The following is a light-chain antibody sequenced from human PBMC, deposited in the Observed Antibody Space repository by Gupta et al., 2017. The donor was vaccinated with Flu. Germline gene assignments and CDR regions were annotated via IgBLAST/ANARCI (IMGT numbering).Light chain of an antibody. V-gene: IGKV1-39*01. CDR1: QSISSY. CDR3: QQSDDIPYT. CDR2: AAS. J-gene: IGKJ2*01. Sequence: PFSLSASVGDRVTITCRASQSISSYLNWYQQEPGKAPKLLIYAASTLQSGVPSSFSGSGSGTDFTLTISSLQPEDFATYYCQQSDDIPYTFGQGTKVEIK.